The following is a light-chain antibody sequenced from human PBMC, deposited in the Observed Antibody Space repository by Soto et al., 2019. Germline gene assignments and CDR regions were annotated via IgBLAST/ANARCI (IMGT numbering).Light chain of an antibody. J-gene: IGKJ1*01. V-gene: IGKV4-1*01. CDR2: WAS. CDR3: QQYYSTSPP. Sequence: DIVMTQSPDSLAVSLGERATINCKSSQSVLYSSNNKNYLAWYQQKPGQPPKLLIYWASTRESGVPDRFSGSGSGTDFTLTISSLQAEDVAVYYCQQYYSTSPPFGQGTKVDIK. CDR1: QSVLYSSNNKNY.